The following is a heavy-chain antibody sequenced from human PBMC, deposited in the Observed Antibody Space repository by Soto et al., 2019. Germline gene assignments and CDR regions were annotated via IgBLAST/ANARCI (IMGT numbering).Heavy chain of an antibody. CDR1: GGSISSGGYY. CDR3: ARDRGEGRYYYGMDV. CDR2: IYYSGST. D-gene: IGHD3-16*01. V-gene: IGHV4-31*03. J-gene: IGHJ6*02. Sequence: QVQLQESGPGLVKPSQTLSLTCTVSGGSISSGGYYWSWIRQHPGKGLEWIGYIYYSGSTYYNPYPKRRVTTAVDTSKHQFSLKLSSVTAADTAVYYCARDRGEGRYYYGMDVWGQGTTVTVSS.